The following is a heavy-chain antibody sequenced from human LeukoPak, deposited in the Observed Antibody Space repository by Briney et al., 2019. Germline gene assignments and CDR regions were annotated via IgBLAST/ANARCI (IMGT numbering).Heavy chain of an antibody. V-gene: IGHV1-2*02. CDR3: ARDLWDCGGDCYSGYYYYYGMDV. J-gene: IGHJ6*02. Sequence: ASDKVSCKASGYTFTGYYMHWVRQAPGQGLEWMGWINPNSGGTNYAQKFQGRVTMTRDTSISTAYMELSRLRPDDTAVYYCARDLWDCGGDCYSGYYYYYGMDVWGQGNTVRVSS. D-gene: IGHD2-21*02. CDR2: INPNSGGT. CDR1: GYTFTGYY.